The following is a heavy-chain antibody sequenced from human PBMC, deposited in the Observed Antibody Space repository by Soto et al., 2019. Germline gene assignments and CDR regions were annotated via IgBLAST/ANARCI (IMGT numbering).Heavy chain of an antibody. CDR2: ISSSSSYI. Sequence: GGSLRLSCAASGFTFSSYSMNWVRQAPGKGLEWVSSISSSSSYIYYADSVKGRFTISRDNAKNSLYLQMNSLRAEDTAVYYCARDGAAADSPDYYYYYYGMDVWGQGTTVTVS. V-gene: IGHV3-21*01. CDR3: ARDGAAADSPDYYYYYYGMDV. J-gene: IGHJ6*02. CDR1: GFTFSSYS. D-gene: IGHD6-13*01.